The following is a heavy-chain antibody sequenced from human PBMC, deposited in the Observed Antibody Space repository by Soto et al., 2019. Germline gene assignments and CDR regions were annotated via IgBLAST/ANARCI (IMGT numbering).Heavy chain of an antibody. Sequence: QLQLQESGPGLVKPSETLSLTCTVSGGSISSSSYYWGWIRQPPGKGLEWIGSIYYSGSTYYNPSLKSRVTISVDTSKNQFSLKLSSVTAADTAVYYCARSTRGYSGPPWGQGTLVTVSS. CDR2: IYYSGST. D-gene: IGHD5-12*01. J-gene: IGHJ5*02. CDR1: GGSISSSSYY. V-gene: IGHV4-39*01. CDR3: ARSTRGYSGPP.